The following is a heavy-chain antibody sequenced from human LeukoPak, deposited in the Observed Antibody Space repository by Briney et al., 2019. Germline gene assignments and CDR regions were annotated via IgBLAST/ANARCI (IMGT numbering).Heavy chain of an antibody. CDR1: GGSFSGYY. CDR2: INHSGRT. V-gene: IGHV4-34*01. D-gene: IGHD1-26*01. J-gene: IGHJ4*02. CDR3: ARSRGATVFDY. Sequence: SETLSLTCAVYGGSFSGYYWSWIRQPPGKGLEWIGEINHSGRTNYNPSLKSRVTISVDTSKNQFSLKLSSVTAADTAVYYCARSRGATVFDYWGQGTLVTVSS.